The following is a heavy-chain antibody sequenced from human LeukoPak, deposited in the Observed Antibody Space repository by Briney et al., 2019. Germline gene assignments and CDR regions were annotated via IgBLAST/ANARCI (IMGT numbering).Heavy chain of an antibody. CDR3: STWAFYHGLDD. CDR1: GVAFADYA. D-gene: IGHD2/OR15-2a*01. V-gene: IGHV3-43*02. CDR2: IHADGGRT. J-gene: IGHJ6*02. Sequence: VGSLRLSCAASGVAFADYAMHWVRQIPGKGLECVAHIHADGGRTFYADSVKGRFTVSRDNGKNSLFLQMDTLTSDDTALYYCSTWAFYHGLDDWGQGATVIVSS.